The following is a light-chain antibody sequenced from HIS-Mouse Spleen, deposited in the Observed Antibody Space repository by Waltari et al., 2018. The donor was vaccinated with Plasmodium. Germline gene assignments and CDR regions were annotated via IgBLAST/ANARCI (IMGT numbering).Light chain of an antibody. V-gene: IGKV3-15*01. CDR2: GAS. CDR3: QQYNNWSFT. J-gene: IGKJ3*01. CDR1: QSVRSN. Sequence: EIVMTQSPATLSVSPGERATRSCRASQSVRSNLAWYKKKPGQAPRLRIYGASTRATGIPARFSGSGSGTEFTLTISSLQSEDFAVYYCQQYNNWSFTFGPGTKVDIK.